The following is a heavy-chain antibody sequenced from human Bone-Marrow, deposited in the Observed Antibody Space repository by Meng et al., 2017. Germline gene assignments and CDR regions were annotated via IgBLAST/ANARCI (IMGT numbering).Heavy chain of an antibody. CDR2: ISAYNGNT. Sequence: ASVKVLCKASGYTFTSYGISRVRQAPGQGLEWMGWISAYNGNTNYAQKLQGRVTMTTDTSTSTAHMELRSLRSDDTAVYYCARDVSSGGLFSFHYYGMDVWGQGTTVTVSS. CDR3: ARDVSSGGLFSFHYYGMDV. D-gene: IGHD3-10*01. J-gene: IGHJ6*02. CDR1: GYTFTSYG. V-gene: IGHV1-18*01.